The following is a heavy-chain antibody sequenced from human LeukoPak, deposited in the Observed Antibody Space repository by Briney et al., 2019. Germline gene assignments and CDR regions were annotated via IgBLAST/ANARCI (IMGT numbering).Heavy chain of an antibody. Sequence: ASVRVSCKASGYTFTGYYIHWVRHTPGQALECMGWINPNSGDTNYAQKFQGRVTMTRDTSISTAYMELNRLTSDDTAVYYGARDGACSSTSCQNFDYWGQGTLVTVSS. CDR1: GYTFTGYY. CDR2: INPNSGDT. CDR3: ARDGACSSTSCQNFDY. D-gene: IGHD2-2*01. J-gene: IGHJ4*02. V-gene: IGHV1-2*02.